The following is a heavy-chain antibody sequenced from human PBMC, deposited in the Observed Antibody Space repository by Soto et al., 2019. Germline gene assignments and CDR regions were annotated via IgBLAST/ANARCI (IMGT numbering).Heavy chain of an antibody. D-gene: IGHD6-13*01. Sequence: GGSLRLSCAASGFTFSSYSMNWVRQAPGKGLEWVSYISSSSSTIYYADSVKGRFTISRDNAKNSLYLQMNSLRAEDTAVYYCARDKSRIAAARFDYWGQGTLVTVSS. CDR1: GFTFSSYS. V-gene: IGHV3-48*01. CDR2: ISSSSSTI. CDR3: ARDKSRIAAARFDY. J-gene: IGHJ4*02.